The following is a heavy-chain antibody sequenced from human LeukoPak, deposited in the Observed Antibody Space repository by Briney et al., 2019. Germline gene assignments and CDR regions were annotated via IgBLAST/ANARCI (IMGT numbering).Heavy chain of an antibody. J-gene: IGHJ4*02. Sequence: SETLSLTCTVSGGSISSYYWSWIRQPPGRGLEWIGYIYYSGSTNYNPSLKSRVTISVDTSKNQFSLKLSSVTAADTAVYYCARYTAMVTYFDYWGQGTLVTVSS. CDR1: GGSISSYY. D-gene: IGHD5-18*01. CDR2: IYYSGST. CDR3: ARYTAMVTYFDY. V-gene: IGHV4-59*08.